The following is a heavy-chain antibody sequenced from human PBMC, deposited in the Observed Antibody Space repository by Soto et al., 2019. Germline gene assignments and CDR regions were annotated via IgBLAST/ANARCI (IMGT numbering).Heavy chain of an antibody. CDR2: IYYSGST. D-gene: IGHD2-2*01. Sequence: SETLSLTCTVSGGSIGSRNYYWGWVRKPPGKGLEWIGNIYYSGSTNYNPSLQSRVTISVDTSKNQFSLKLSSVTAADTAVFYGAKAVLPATPPFAYWGQGTLVTVSP. CDR3: AKAVLPATPPFAY. J-gene: IGHJ4*02. CDR1: GGSIGSRNYY. V-gene: IGHV4-39*07.